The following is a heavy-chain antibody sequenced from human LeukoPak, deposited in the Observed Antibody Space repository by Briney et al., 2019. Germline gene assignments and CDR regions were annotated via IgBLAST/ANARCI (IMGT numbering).Heavy chain of an antibody. V-gene: IGHV1-46*01. CDR3: AREVRPIVATTTQYYYYYGMDV. CDR2: INPSGGST. D-gene: IGHD5-12*01. J-gene: IGHJ6*02. CDR1: GYTFTSYY. Sequence: ASVKVSCKASGYTFTSYYMHWVRQATGQGLEWMGIINPSGGSTSYAQKFQGRVTMTRDTSTSTVYMELSSLRSEDTAVYYCAREVRPIVATTTQYYYYYGMDVWGQGTTVTVSS.